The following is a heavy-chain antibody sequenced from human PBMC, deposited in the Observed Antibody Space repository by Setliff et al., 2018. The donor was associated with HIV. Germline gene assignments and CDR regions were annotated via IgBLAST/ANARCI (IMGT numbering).Heavy chain of an antibody. CDR1: GFTFSNYA. J-gene: IGHJ4*02. V-gene: IGHV3-23*01. CDR2: IVGGASST. CDR3: AKELAASGLGYFDS. Sequence: GGSLRLSCAASGFTFSNYAMSWVRQAPGKGLEWVSAIVGGASSTVYADSVKGRFTISRDNSKNTVYLQMNSLRAEDTAEYYCAKELAASGLGYFDSWGRGILVTVSS. D-gene: IGHD3-22*01.